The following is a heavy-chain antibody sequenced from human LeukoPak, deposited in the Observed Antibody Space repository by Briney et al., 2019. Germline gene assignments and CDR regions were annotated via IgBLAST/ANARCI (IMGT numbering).Heavy chain of an antibody. D-gene: IGHD6-19*01. CDR1: GFTFSTYG. J-gene: IGHJ4*02. CDR3: ARGSGWDFDY. CDR2: ISNDGSNK. Sequence: PGRSLRLSCVASGFTFSTYGMHWGRQAPGKGLEWVAVISNDGSNKYYADSVKGRFTISRDNSKNTLYLQMNSLRAEDTAVYYCARGSGWDFDYWGQGTLVTVSS. V-gene: IGHV3-30*03.